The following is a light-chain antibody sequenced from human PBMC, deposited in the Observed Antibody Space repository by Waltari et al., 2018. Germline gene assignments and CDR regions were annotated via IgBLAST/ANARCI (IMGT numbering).Light chain of an antibody. CDR1: SSNLGSNY. CDR3: AAWDDSHYV. J-gene: IGLJ1*01. CDR2: RTD. V-gene: IGLV1-47*01. Sequence: QSVLTQPPSASETPGQRVIISCSGSSSNLGSNYLYWYQQLPGTAPKLLIYRTDQRPSGVPDRFSGSKSGTSASLASSGLRSEDEAVYYCAAWDDSHYVFGTGTKVTVL.